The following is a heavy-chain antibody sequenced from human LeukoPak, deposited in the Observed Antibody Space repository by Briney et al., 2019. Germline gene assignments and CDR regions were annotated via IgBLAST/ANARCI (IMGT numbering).Heavy chain of an antibody. CDR2: IYRGSTR. Sequence: GWSVRLSCAASGFTVSSKYMSWVRQAPGQGLEGVSVIYRGSTRFYADSVKGRFSISRGKSKNTLYLQMNNLRAEDTAVYYCARLRGYCSSNSCYPLGYWGQGTPVT. CDR3: ARLRGYCSSNSCYPLGY. J-gene: IGHJ4*02. V-gene: IGHV3-53*01. CDR1: GFTVSSKY. D-gene: IGHD2-2*01.